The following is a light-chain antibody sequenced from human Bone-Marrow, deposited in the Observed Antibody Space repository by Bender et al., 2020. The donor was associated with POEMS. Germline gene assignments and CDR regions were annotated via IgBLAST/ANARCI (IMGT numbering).Light chain of an antibody. J-gene: IGLJ3*02. CDR1: SSNIGAHA. CDR3: EVWDDSLNGWV. Sequence: QSVLTQPPSASGTPGQRVTISCSGGSSNIGAHAVNWYQHLPGTAPKLLIYSSHRRPSEVPDRFSGSRYGTSAALAISGHQSEDEADYYCEVWDDSLNGWVFGGGTKLTVL. V-gene: IGLV1-44*01. CDR2: SSH.